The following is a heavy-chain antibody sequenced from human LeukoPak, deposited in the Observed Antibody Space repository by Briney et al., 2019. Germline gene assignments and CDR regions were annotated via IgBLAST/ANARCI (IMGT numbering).Heavy chain of an antibody. Sequence: GGSLRLSCAASGFTVSSNYMSWVRQAPGKGLEWASVIYSGGSTYYADSVKGRFTISRDNSKNTLYLQMNSLRAEDTAVYYCARDLRYFDWLLSHYYYYGMDVWGQGTTVTVSS. CDR2: IYSGGST. D-gene: IGHD3-9*01. V-gene: IGHV3-66*01. CDR1: GFTVSSNY. J-gene: IGHJ6*02. CDR3: ARDLRYFDWLLSHYYYYGMDV.